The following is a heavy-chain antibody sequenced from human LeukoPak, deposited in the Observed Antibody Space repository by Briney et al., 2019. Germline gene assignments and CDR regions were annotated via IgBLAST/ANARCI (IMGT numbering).Heavy chain of an antibody. J-gene: IGHJ4*02. CDR2: ISENGAGT. D-gene: IGHD3/OR15-3a*01. CDR3: ASQGTGYHSV. V-gene: IGHV3-23*01. Sequence: PGGSLRLSCAASGFTFSTYPMSWVRQAPGKGLGWVSSISENGAGTYYADSAKGRFTISRDNSRNTMYLQMHSLRVGDTAVYYCASQGTGYHSVWGQGTLVTVSS. CDR1: GFTFSTYP.